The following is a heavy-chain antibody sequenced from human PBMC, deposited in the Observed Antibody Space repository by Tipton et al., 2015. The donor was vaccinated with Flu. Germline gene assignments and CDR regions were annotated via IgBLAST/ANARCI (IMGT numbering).Heavy chain of an antibody. Sequence: SLRLSCAASGFTFSSYEMNWVRQAPGKGLEWVSYISTSGNTIYYADSVKGRFTISRDNAKNSLYLQMNSLRAEDTAVYYCARLDIAAAASSSAFDIWGQGTMVTVSS. J-gene: IGHJ3*02. D-gene: IGHD6-13*01. CDR2: ISTSGNTI. CDR3: ARLDIAAAASSSAFDI. CDR1: GFTFSSYE. V-gene: IGHV3-48*03.